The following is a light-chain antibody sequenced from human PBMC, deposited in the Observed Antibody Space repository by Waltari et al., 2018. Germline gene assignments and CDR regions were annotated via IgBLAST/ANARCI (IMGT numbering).Light chain of an antibody. CDR1: SLRSYY. CDR2: GKN. J-gene: IGLJ3*02. V-gene: IGLV3-19*01. CDR3: NSRDSSGNHLGV. Sequence: SSELTQDPAVSVALGQTVSITCTGDSLRSYYSSWYQQKPGQAPVLVIYGKNNRPSGIPDRFSGSSSGNTASLTITGAQAEDEADYYCNSRDSSGNHLGVFGGGTKLTVL.